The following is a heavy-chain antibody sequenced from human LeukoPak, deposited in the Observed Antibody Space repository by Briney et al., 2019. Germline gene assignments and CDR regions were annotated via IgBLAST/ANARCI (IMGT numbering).Heavy chain of an antibody. Sequence: TSETLSLTCTVSGGSISSYYWSWIRQPAGKGLEWIGRIYTSGSTNYNPSLKSRVTISIDTSKNQMSLKLRSVIAADTAVYYCARDPIHRDDYNADWGQGALVSVSS. V-gene: IGHV4-4*07. CDR3: ARDPIHRDDYNAD. CDR1: GGSISSYY. D-gene: IGHD5-24*01. CDR2: IYTSGST. J-gene: IGHJ4*02.